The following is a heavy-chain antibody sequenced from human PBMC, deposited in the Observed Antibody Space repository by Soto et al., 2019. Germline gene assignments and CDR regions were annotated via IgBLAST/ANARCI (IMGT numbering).Heavy chain of an antibody. CDR2: IIPIFGTA. CDR3: ARSGARPGDYYYGMVV. D-gene: IGHD3-10*01. Sequence: QVQLVQSGAEVKKPGSSVKVSCKASGGTVSSYAISWVRQAPGQGLEWMGGIIPIFGTADYAQKFQGRVTITADESRSTAYMELSSLRSEDTAVYYCARSGARPGDYYYGMVVWGQGTTVTVSS. J-gene: IGHJ6*02. V-gene: IGHV1-69*12. CDR1: GGTVSSYA.